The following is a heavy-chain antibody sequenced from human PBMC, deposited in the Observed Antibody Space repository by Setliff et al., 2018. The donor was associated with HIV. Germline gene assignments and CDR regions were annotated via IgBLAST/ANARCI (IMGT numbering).Heavy chain of an antibody. Sequence: GGSLRLSCAASGFTCSNAWMNWVRQAPGKGLEWVGRIKNKADGGTTDYAAPVKGRFTISRDDSKNTLYLQMNSLKTEDTAVYYCGPATILGGPFDYWGQGTLVTVSS. CDR2: IKNKADGGTT. CDR3: GPATILGGPFDY. V-gene: IGHV3-15*01. CDR1: GFTCSNAW. D-gene: IGHD5-12*01. J-gene: IGHJ4*02.